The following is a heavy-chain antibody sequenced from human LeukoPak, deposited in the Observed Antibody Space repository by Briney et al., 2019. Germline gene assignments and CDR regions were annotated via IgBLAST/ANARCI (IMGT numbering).Heavy chain of an antibody. CDR3: AGNVDTAMVDY. Sequence: SETLSLTCTVSGDSFSSVTDYWAWIRQPPGKRLEWIASGDYSGGTYYNPSLKSRVTISVDTSKNQFSLKLSSVTAADTAVYYCAGNVDTAMVDYWGQGTLVTVSS. CDR2: GDYSGGT. J-gene: IGHJ4*02. V-gene: IGHV4-39*07. D-gene: IGHD5-18*01. CDR1: GDSFSSVTDY.